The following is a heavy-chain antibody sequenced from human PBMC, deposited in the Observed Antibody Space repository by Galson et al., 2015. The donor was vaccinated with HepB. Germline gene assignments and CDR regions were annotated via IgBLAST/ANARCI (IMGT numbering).Heavy chain of an antibody. CDR1: GYTFSSYA. CDR3: ARETRELFSGYDFLDY. D-gene: IGHD5-12*01. Sequence: SVKVSCKASGYTFSSYAMYWVRQAPGQRLEWMGWINTANGDTKHSQKFQGRVTITRGTSANTGYMELSSLTSEDTAVYYCARETRELFSGYDFLDYWGPGTMVTVSS. V-gene: IGHV1-3*04. J-gene: IGHJ4*02. CDR2: INTANGDT.